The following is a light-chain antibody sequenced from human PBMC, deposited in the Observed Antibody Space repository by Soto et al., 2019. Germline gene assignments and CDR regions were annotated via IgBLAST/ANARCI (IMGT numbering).Light chain of an antibody. CDR1: SSDVGDYKY. J-gene: IGLJ3*02. CDR2: EVT. V-gene: IGLV2-14*01. Sequence: QSVLTQPASVSGSPGQSITISCTATSSDVGDYKYVSWYQQHPGKAPKLMIYEVTNRPSGVSNRFSGSKSGNTASLTISGLQAEDDADYYCSSYTTAMTIVFGGGTKLTVL. CDR3: SSYTTAMTIV.